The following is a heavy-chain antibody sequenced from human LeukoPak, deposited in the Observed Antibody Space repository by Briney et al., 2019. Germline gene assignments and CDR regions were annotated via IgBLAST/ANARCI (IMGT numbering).Heavy chain of an antibody. CDR1: GYTFSEFF. CDR2: INPKSGGT. Sequence: ASVKVSCKTSGYTFSEFFMHWVRQAPGRGLEWMGRINPKSGGTNFAQKFQGRVTVTRDTTNSVVYMELTSLTSDDTAVYSCARGRTTTDHWGQGTLVTVSS. J-gene: IGHJ4*02. V-gene: IGHV1-2*06. D-gene: IGHD1-1*01. CDR3: ARGRTTTDH.